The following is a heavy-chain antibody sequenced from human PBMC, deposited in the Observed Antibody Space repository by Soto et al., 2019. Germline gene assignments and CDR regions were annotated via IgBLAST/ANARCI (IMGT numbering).Heavy chain of an antibody. Sequence: QMRLVQSGAEVKNSGSSVKVSCKASGCTSSNFVITWVRQVPGQGLEWLGGILPMFGAVKYAQKFQDRLTITADRSTNTASMELGSLRSEDTAVYYCARPKRSGYDRGDSYYHTMDVWGHGTTVTVS. CDR2: ILPMFGAV. J-gene: IGHJ6*02. CDR1: GCTSSNFV. CDR3: ARPKRSGYDRGDSYYHTMDV. D-gene: IGHD3-3*01. V-gene: IGHV1-69*06.